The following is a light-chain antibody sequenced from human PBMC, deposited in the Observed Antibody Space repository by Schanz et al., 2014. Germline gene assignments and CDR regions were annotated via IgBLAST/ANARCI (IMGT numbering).Light chain of an antibody. V-gene: IGLV2-8*01. Sequence: QSALTQPPSASGSPGQSVTISCTGTNSDVGGYNYVSWYQQHPGKAPKLMIYEVSKRPSGVPDRFSGSKSGNTASLTISGLQAEDEADYYCCSYAGDNTLRFGGGTKLTVL. CDR3: CSYAGDNTLR. CDR1: NSDVGGYNY. J-gene: IGLJ3*02. CDR2: EVS.